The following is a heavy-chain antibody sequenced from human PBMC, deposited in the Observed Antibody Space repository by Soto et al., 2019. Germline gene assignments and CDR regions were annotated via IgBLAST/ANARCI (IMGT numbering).Heavy chain of an antibody. D-gene: IGHD4-17*01. CDR1: GFTFDDYA. CDR3: AKGLRLRDYVLESDYFDY. Sequence: PGGSLRLSCAASGFTFDDYAMHWVRQAPGKGLEWVSGISWNSGSIGYADSVQGRFTISRDNAQNSLYLQMNSLRAEDTALYYCAKGLRLRDYVLESDYFDYWGQGTLVTVSS. V-gene: IGHV3-9*01. CDR2: ISWNSGSI. J-gene: IGHJ4*02.